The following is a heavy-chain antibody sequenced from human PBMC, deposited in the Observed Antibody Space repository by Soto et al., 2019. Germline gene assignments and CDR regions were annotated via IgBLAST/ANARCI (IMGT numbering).Heavy chain of an antibody. CDR2: ISGTGAST. J-gene: IGHJ4*02. D-gene: IGHD3-3*01. CDR3: AKVVYYGVVISRGYIDY. CDR1: GFTFSNYA. Sequence: GGSLRLSCAASGFTFSNYAVTWVRQAPGKGLEWVSSISGTGASTYYADSVKGRFTISRDNSKNTLHLQMNSLRAEDTAIYYCAKVVYYGVVISRGYIDYWGQGTLVTVSS. V-gene: IGHV3-23*01.